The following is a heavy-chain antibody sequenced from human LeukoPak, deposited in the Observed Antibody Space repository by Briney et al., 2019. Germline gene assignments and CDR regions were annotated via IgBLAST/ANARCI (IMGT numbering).Heavy chain of an antibody. CDR2: IASDGSST. CDR3: ARGRPHGNDY. Sequence: GGSLRLSCGASGFTFSSYWMNWVRQAPGKGLVWVSRIASDGSSTTYADSVKGRFSISRDNAKNTLYLQMNSLRVEDTAVYYCARGRPHGNDYWGQGTLVTVSS. J-gene: IGHJ4*02. V-gene: IGHV3-74*01. CDR1: GFTFSSYW. D-gene: IGHD4-23*01.